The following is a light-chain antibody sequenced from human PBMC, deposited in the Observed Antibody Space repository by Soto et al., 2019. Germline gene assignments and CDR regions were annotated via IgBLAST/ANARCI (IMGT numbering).Light chain of an antibody. CDR1: SSNIGSNY. CDR3: AAWDDSLSGFYV. V-gene: IGLV1-47*01. Sequence: QPVLTQPPSASETPGQRVTIACSGSSSNIGSNYVYWYQQLPGTAPKLLIYRNNQRPSGVPDRFSGSRSGTSASLAISGLRSEDEADYYCAAWDDSLSGFYVFGTGTKVTVL. J-gene: IGLJ1*01. CDR2: RNN.